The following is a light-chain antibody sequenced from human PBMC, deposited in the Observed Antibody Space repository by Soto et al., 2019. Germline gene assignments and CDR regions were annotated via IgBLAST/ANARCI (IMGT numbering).Light chain of an antibody. CDR3: SSYTRAATYV. CDR2: DVS. J-gene: IGLJ1*01. V-gene: IGLV2-14*03. Sequence: QSVLTQAASVSGSPGQSISISCTGSSSDVGAYNYDSWYQQYRPGEAPKLIIYDVSHRPAGVSTRFSGSKSGNTASLTISGLQTEDEADYYCSSYTRAATYVFGTGTKVTVL. CDR1: SSDVGAYNY.